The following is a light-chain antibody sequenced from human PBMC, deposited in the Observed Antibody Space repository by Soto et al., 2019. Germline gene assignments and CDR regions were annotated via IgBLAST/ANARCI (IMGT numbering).Light chain of an antibody. V-gene: IGKV3-20*01. J-gene: IGKJ1*01. CDR1: QNMASFY. CDR2: GAS. CDR3: QQYESSPT. Sequence: EIVMTQSPVSLSVSPGERATLSCMALQNMASFYLAWYQQKPGQAPRLVIYGASSRATGIPDRFSGSGSGTDFTLTISRPEPEDFAVYFCQQYESSPTFGQGTKVDIK.